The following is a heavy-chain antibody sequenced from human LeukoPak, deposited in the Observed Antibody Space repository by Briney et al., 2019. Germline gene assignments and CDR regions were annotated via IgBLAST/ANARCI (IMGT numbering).Heavy chain of an antibody. Sequence: SETLSLTGAVYGGSFSGYYWSWIRQPPGKGLEWIGEINHSGSTNYNPSLKSRATISADTSKNQFSLKLSSVTAADTAVYYCVRDRELNYWGQGTLVTVSS. V-gene: IGHV4-34*01. D-gene: IGHD1-7*01. CDR3: VRDRELNY. J-gene: IGHJ4*02. CDR1: GGSFSGYY. CDR2: INHSGST.